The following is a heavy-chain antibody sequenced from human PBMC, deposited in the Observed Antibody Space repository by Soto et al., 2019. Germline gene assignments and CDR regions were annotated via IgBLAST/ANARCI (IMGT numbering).Heavy chain of an antibody. V-gene: IGHV4-30-2*01. CDR3: ARGGGLRYFEWLDY. CDR2: IYHSGST. J-gene: IGHJ4*02. D-gene: IGHD3-9*01. CDR1: GGSISSGGYS. Sequence: SETLSLTCAVSGGSISSGGYSWSWIRQPPGKGLEWIGYIYHSGSTYYNPSLKSRVTISVDRSKNQFSLKLSSVTAADTAVYYCARGGGLRYFEWLDYWGQGTLVTVSS.